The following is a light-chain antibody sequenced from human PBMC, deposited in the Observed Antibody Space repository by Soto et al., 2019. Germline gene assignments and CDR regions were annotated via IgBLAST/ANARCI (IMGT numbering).Light chain of an antibody. CDR3: AAWDDILNGYV. Sequence: QSVLIQPPSASGTPGQRVTISCSGSSSNIESNTVTWYQQLPGTAPKLVIYSNYDRPSGVPDRFSGSTSGTSASLVIRGLQSEDEADYYCAAWDDILNGYVFGGGTKVTVL. V-gene: IGLV1-44*01. CDR2: SNY. J-gene: IGLJ1*01. CDR1: SSNIESNT.